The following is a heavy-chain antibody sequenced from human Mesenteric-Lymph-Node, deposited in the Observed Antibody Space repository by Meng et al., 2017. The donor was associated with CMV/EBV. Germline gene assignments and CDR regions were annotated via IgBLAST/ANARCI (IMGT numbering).Heavy chain of an antibody. Sequence: ISSGGYYWSWIRQHPGKGLEWIGYINDSGSTASNPSLKSRVTISVDTSKNQFSLKLTSVTAADTAFYYCARINYYGSGSYSLDWFDPWGQGTLVTVSS. CDR1: ISSGGYY. CDR3: ARINYYGSGSYSLDWFDP. CDR2: INDSGST. D-gene: IGHD3-10*01. J-gene: IGHJ5*02. V-gene: IGHV4-31*02.